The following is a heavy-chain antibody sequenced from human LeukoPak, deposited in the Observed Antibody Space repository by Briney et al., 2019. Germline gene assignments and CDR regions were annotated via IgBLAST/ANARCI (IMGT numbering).Heavy chain of an antibody. CDR3: ARDGKQLVRGDY. D-gene: IGHD6-6*01. J-gene: IGHJ4*02. CDR2: ISSSSSYI. V-gene: IGHV3-21*01. Sequence: KAGRSLRLSCAASGFTSSSYSMNWVRHAPGKGLGWVSSISSSSSYIYYADSVKGRFTISRDNAKNSLYLQMNSLRAEDTAVYYCARDGKQLVRGDYWGQGTLVTVSS. CDR1: GFTSSSYS.